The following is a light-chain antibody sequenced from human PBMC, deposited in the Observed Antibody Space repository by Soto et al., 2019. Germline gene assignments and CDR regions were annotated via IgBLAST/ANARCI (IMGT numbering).Light chain of an antibody. Sequence: QSALTQPASVSGSPGQSITISCTGTSSDVGGYNFVSWYQQHPGKAPKFIIYDVRNRPSGVSNRFSGSRSGNTASLTISGLQAEDEADYYFSSYTSSSTVIFGGGTKLPVL. CDR3: SSYTSSSTVI. V-gene: IGLV2-14*03. J-gene: IGLJ2*01. CDR2: DVR. CDR1: SSDVGGYNF.